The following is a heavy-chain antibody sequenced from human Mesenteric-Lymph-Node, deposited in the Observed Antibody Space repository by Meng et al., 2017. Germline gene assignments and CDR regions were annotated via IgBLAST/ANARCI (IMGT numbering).Heavy chain of an antibody. D-gene: IGHD5-12*01. CDR1: GGSISSSRHY. CDR3: ARHDGGYGDYFDH. V-gene: IGHV4-39*01. J-gene: IGHJ4*02. CDR2: IYYSGST. Sequence: QLLVSGPGRVTPSGSLSLPCAVSGGSISSSRHYWGWIRQPPGKGLEWIGSIYYSGSTYYNPSLRSRVTMSLDTSKNQFSLKLSSVTATDTAVYYCARHDGGYGDYFDHWGQGTLVTVSS.